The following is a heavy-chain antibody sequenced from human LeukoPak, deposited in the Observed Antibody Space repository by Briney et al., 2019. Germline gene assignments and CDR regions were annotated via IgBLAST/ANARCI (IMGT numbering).Heavy chain of an antibody. CDR3: ARYCSSTSCYSSGQYYFDY. V-gene: IGHV1-18*01. CDR1: GYTFTSYG. CDR2: ISAYNGNT. J-gene: IGHJ4*02. D-gene: IGHD2-2*01. Sequence: ASVKVSCKASGYTFTSYGISWVRQAPGQGLEWMGWISAYNGNTNYAQKLQGRVTMTTDTSTSTAYMELRSLRSDDTAVYYCARYCSSTSCYSSGQYYFDYWGQGTLVTVSS.